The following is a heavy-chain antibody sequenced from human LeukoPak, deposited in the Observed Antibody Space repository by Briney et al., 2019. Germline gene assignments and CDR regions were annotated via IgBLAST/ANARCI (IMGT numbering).Heavy chain of an antibody. CDR3: AGAYRGTGYDSRWFDP. D-gene: IGHD5-12*01. CDR2: ISAYSGNT. V-gene: IGHV1-18*01. CDR1: GYTFTSHG. J-gene: IGHJ5*02. Sequence: ASVKVSCKASGYTFTSHGISWVRQAPGQGLEWMGWISAYSGNTYYAEKFQGRVTMTTDTSTSTAYMELRSLTSDDTAVYYCAGAYRGTGYDSRWFDPWGQGTLVTVSS.